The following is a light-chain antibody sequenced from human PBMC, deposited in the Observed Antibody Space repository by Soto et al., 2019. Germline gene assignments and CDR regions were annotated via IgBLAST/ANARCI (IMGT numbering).Light chain of an antibody. CDR2: DVS. J-gene: IGLJ2*01. CDR1: RSDVGGYNY. CDR3: SSYTSSSTLV. Sequence: QSALTQPASGSGSPGQPITISCTGTRSDVGGYNYVSWYQQHPGKAPKLMIYDVSNRPSGVSNRFSGSKSGNTASLTISGLQAEDEADYYCSSYTSSSTLVFGGGAKLTVL. V-gene: IGLV2-14*01.